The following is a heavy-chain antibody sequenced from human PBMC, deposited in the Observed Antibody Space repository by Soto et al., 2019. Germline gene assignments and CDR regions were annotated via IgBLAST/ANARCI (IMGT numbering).Heavy chain of an antibody. J-gene: IGHJ4*02. CDR1: GFTFSDYY. D-gene: IGHD6-13*01. CDR3: AGKPYSSSWSDY. Sequence: QVQLVESGGGLVKPGGSLRLSCAASGFTFSDYYMSWIRQAPGKGLEWVSYISSSGSTIYYADSVKGRFTISRDNAKNSLYRQRNSLRAEDTAVYYCAGKPYSSSWSDYGGQETRATFSS. CDR2: ISSSGSTI. V-gene: IGHV3-11*01.